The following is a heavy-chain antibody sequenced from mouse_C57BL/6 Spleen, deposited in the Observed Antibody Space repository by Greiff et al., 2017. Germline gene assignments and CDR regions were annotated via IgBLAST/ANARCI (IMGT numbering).Heavy chain of an antibody. CDR1: GYTFTDYY. CDR2: INPNNGCT. Sequence: VQLQQSGPELVKPGASVKISCKASGYTFTDYYMNWVKQSHGKSLEWMGDINPNNGCTSYNQKFKGKATLTVDKSSSTAYMELRSLTSEDSAVYYCARVEGDWFAYWGQVTLVTVSA. J-gene: IGHJ3*01. CDR3: ARVEGDWFAY. V-gene: IGHV1-26*01.